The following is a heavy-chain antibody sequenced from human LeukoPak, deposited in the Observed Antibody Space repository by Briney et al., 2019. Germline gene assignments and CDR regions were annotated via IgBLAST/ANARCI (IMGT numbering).Heavy chain of an antibody. J-gene: IGHJ6*02. CDR1: GGTFSSYA. D-gene: IGHD5-12*01. Sequence: ASVKVSCKASGGTFSSYAISWVRQAPGQGLEWMGGIIPIFGTANYAQKFQGRVTITADESTSTAYMELGSLRSEDTAVYYCARDRWGRGYSGYYGMDVWGQGTTVTVSS. CDR2: IIPIFGTA. V-gene: IGHV1-69*13. CDR3: ARDRWGRGYSGYYGMDV.